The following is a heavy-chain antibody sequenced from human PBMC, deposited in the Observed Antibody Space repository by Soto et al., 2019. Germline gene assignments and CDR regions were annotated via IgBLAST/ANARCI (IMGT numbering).Heavy chain of an antibody. Sequence: SETLSLTCSFSGDSVTSHYFTWIRQSPEKGLEWIGYMHYTGFSNYNPSLKSRLTISVDKSKNQFTLQLTSVTVADTAVYYCAPSYGNAWYTFGGQGTQVTVSS. CDR2: MHYTGFS. CDR3: APSYGNAWYTF. V-gene: IGHV4-59*02. CDR1: GDSVTSHY. J-gene: IGHJ4*02. D-gene: IGHD6-13*01.